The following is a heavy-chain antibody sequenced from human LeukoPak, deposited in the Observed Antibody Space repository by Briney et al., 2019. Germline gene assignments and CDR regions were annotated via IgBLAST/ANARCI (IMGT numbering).Heavy chain of an antibody. CDR3: AISSYSGYGHYFDY. Sequence: SETLSLTCTVSGGSISSYYWSWIRQPPGKGLEWIGYIYYSGSTNYNPSLKSRVTISVDTSKNQFSLKLSSVTAADTAVYYCAISSYSGYGHYFDYWGQGTLVTASS. D-gene: IGHD5-12*01. J-gene: IGHJ4*02. V-gene: IGHV4-59*01. CDR1: GGSISSYY. CDR2: IYYSGST.